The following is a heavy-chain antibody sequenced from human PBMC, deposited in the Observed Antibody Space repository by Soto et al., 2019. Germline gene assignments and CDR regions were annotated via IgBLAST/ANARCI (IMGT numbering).Heavy chain of an antibody. V-gene: IGHV4-59*01. Sequence: PSETLSLTCTVSGGSISSYYWSWIRQPPGKGLEWIGYIYYSGSTNYNPSLKSRVTISVDTSKNQFSLKLSSVTAADTAVYYCARDHRGVTSNCFDPWGQGTLVTSPQ. CDR3: ARDHRGVTSNCFDP. J-gene: IGHJ5*02. D-gene: IGHD2-21*02. CDR2: IYYSGST. CDR1: GGSISSYY.